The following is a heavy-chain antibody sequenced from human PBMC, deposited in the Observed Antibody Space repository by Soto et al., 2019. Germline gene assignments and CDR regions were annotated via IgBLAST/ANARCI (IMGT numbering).Heavy chain of an antibody. CDR3: EVTTGF. V-gene: IGHV1-8*01. D-gene: IGHD1-1*01. J-gene: IGHJ4*02. CDR2: VSPENRNA. Sequence: QVQVVQSRAEVKKPGASVKVSCKTSGYTFTEYDLNWVRQAPGQGLEYMGWVSPENRNAGYAPQFRGRVSMTTDTSISTAYVELTNLTYEDTAVYYCEVTTGFWGQGTMVTVSS. CDR1: GYTFTEYD.